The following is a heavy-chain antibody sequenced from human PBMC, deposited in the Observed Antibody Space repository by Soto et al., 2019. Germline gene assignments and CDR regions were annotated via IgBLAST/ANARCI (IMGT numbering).Heavy chain of an antibody. Sequence: TSETLSLTCTVSGGSISSSSYYWGWIRQPPGKGLEWIGSIYYSGSTYYNPSLKSRVTISVDTSNNQFSLKLSSVTAADTAVYYCACIFSGGYGYGFYYYGMDVWGQGTTVTVSS. D-gene: IGHD5-18*01. CDR1: GGSISSSSYY. CDR2: IYYSGST. CDR3: ACIFSGGYGYGFYYYGMDV. V-gene: IGHV4-39*01. J-gene: IGHJ6*02.